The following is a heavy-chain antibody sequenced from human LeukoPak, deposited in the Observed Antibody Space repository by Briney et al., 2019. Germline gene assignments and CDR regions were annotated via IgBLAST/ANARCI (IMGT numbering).Heavy chain of an antibody. CDR1: GGSISSYY. D-gene: IGHD5-12*01. CDR3: ARGKSRRWLLDEYFRH. V-gene: IGHV4-59*01. Sequence: PSETLSLTCTVSGGSISSYYWSWIRQPPGKGLEWIGYIYYSGSTNYNPSLKSRVTIPVDTSKNQFSLKLSSVTAADTAVYYCARGKSRRWLLDEYFRHWGQGTLVTVSS. J-gene: IGHJ1*01. CDR2: IYYSGST.